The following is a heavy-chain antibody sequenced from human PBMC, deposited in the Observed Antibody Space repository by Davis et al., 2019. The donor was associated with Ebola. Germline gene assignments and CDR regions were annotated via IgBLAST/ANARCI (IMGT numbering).Heavy chain of an antibody. J-gene: IGHJ4*02. CDR3: ARVDSSGDHDY. Sequence: GESLKISCAASGFTFSSYGMHWVRQAPGKGLEWVAVIWYDGSNKYYADSVKGRFTISRDNSKNTLYLQMNSLRAEDTAVYYCARVDSSGDHDYWGQGTLVTVSS. V-gene: IGHV3-33*01. CDR1: GFTFSSYG. CDR2: IWYDGSNK. D-gene: IGHD3-22*01.